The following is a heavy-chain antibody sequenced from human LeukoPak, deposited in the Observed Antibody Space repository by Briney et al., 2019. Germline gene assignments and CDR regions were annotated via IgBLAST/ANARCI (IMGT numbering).Heavy chain of an antibody. V-gene: IGHV3-33*06. D-gene: IGHD2-2*02. J-gene: IGHJ1*01. Sequence: GGSLRLSCAASGFTFSSYGMHWVRQAPGKGLEWVAVIWYDGSNKYYADSVKGRFTISRDNSKNTLFLHMNTLRADDMAVYYCAKDLYPHGRAEYFQHWGQGTLVTVSS. CDR3: AKDLYPHGRAEYFQH. CDR1: GFTFSSYG. CDR2: IWYDGSNK.